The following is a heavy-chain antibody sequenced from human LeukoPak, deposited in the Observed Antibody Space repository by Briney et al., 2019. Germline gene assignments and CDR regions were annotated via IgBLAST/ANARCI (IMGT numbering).Heavy chain of an antibody. V-gene: IGHV4-59*08. J-gene: IGHJ4*01. CDR2: IYYSGST. CDR1: GGSISSYY. CDR3: ATRLGYCSGGSCYSDPYYFDY. Sequence: SETLSLTCTVSGGSISSYYWSWIRQPPGKGLEWIGYIYYSGSTNYNPSLKSRVTISVDTSKNQFSLKLSSVTAADTAVYYCATRLGYCSGGSCYSDPYYFDYWGQEPWSPSPQ. D-gene: IGHD2-15*01.